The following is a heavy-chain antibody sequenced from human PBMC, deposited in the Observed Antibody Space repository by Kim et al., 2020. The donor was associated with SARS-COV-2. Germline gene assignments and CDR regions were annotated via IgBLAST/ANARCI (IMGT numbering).Heavy chain of an antibody. J-gene: IGHJ6*02. CDR3: ARDHHWGALRFGELYYYYYGMDV. D-gene: IGHD3-10*01. V-gene: IGHV3-33*08. CDR1: GFTFSSYG. Sequence: GGSLRLSCAASGFTFSSYGMHWVRQAPGKGLEWVAVIWYDGSNKYYADSVKGRFTISRDNSKNTLYLQMNSLRAEDTAVYYCARDHHWGALRFGELYYYYYGMDVWGQGTTVTVSS. CDR2: IWYDGSNK.